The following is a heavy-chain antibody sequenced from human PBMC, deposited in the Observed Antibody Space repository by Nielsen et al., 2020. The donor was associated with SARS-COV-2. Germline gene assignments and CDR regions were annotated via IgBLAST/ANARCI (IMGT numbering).Heavy chain of an antibody. Sequence: SLKISCAASGFTFDDYAMHWVRQAPGKGLEWVSGISWNSGSIGYADSVKGRFTIYRDNAKNSLYLQMNSLRAEDTALYYCAKDIGSGYDNNWFDPWGQGTLVTVSS. CDR1: GFTFDDYA. V-gene: IGHV3-9*01. CDR3: AKDIGSGYDNNWFDP. CDR2: ISWNSGSI. D-gene: IGHD5-12*01. J-gene: IGHJ5*02.